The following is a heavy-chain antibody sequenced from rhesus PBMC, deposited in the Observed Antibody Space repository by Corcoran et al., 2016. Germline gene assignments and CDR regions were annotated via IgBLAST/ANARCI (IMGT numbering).Heavy chain of an antibody. J-gene: IGHJ4*01. D-gene: IGHD1-1*01. CDR2: LYGSGTSS. Sequence: QVQLQELGPGLVKPLETLSLTCAVSGGSISSDYWSWIRQPPGKGLEWIGYLYGSGTSSNYNPSLKSRVTLSVDTSKNQFSLKLSSVTAADTAVYYCARGPSNSWWDYWGQGVLVTVSS. CDR3: ARGPSNSWWDY. V-gene: IGHV4S11*01. CDR1: GGSISSDY.